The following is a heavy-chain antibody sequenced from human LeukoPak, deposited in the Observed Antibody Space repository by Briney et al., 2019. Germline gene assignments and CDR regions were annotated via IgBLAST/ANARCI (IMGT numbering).Heavy chain of an antibody. V-gene: IGHV4-38-2*01. D-gene: IGHD5-12*01. CDR3: ARLTERRVPYSGYERYWFDP. CDR2: IYHSGST. CDR1: GYSISSGYY. J-gene: IGHJ5*02. Sequence: KPSETLSPTCAVSGYSISSGYYWGWIRQPPGQGLEWIGSIYHSGSTYYNPSLKSRVTISVDTSKNQFSLKLSSVTAADTAVYYCARLTERRVPYSGYERYWFDPWGQGTLVTVSS.